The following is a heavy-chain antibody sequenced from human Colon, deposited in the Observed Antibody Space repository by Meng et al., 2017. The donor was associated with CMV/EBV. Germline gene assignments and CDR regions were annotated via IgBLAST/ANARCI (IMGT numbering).Heavy chain of an antibody. CDR1: GFKFSNFY. CDR2: ISSTGSDI. CDR3: ARIYGGRRWSGYDY. J-gene: IGHJ4*02. Sequence: SGFKFSNFYMSWIRQAPGKGLEWVSYISSTGSDISYAESVKGRFTISRDNAKNSLFLQMSSLRADDTAIYYCARIYGGRRWSGYDYWGQGTLVTVSS. V-gene: IGHV3-11*01. D-gene: IGHD5-12*01.